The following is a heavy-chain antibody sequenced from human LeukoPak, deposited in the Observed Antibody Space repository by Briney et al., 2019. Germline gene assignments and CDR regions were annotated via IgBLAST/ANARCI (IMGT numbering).Heavy chain of an antibody. CDR1: GYSFTSYW. J-gene: IGHJ4*02. D-gene: IGHD6-6*01. CDR2: IYPGDSET. CDR3: ARSPIFSSSRPVD. Sequence: GESLKISCNGSGYSFTSYWIGWVRQMPGKGLEWMGIIYPGDSETRYRPSCQGQVTISADKSGSPAYLQGSSLKASDTAMYYCARSPIFSSSRPVDWGQGTLVTVSS. V-gene: IGHV5-51*01.